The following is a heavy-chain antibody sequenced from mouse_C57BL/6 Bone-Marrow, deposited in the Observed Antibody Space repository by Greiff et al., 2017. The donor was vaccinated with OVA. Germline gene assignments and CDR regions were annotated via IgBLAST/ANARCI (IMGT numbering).Heavy chain of an antibody. V-gene: IGHV3-1*01. J-gene: IGHJ3*01. D-gene: IGHD2-3*01. Sequence: EVKVVESGPGMVKPSQSLSLTCTVTGYSITSGYDWHWIRHFPGNKLEWMGYISYSGSTNYNPSLKSRISITHDTSKNHFFLKLNSVTTEDTATYYCARGIYDGYYWFAYWGQGTLVTVSA. CDR3: ARGIYDGYYWFAY. CDR1: GYSITSGYD. CDR2: ISYSGST.